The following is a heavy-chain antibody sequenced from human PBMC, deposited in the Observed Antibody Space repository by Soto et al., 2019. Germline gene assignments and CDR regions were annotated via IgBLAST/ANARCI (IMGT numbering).Heavy chain of an antibody. CDR2: ISPYNGNT. Sequence: ASVKVSCKTSGYPFTSYGIGWVRQAPGQGLEWMAWISPYNGNTYYAQKFQGRVTMTTDTSTSTAYMELRSLTSDDTAVYYCARGSSLVAAAYWGQGTLVTVSS. CDR3: ARGSSLVAAAY. J-gene: IGHJ4*02. V-gene: IGHV1-18*01. CDR1: GYPFTSYG. D-gene: IGHD2-15*01.